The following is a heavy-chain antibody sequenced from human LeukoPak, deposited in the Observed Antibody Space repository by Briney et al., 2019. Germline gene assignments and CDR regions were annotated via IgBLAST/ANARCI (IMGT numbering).Heavy chain of an antibody. J-gene: IGHJ4*02. CDR3: ARDQGDIVATAFDY. Sequence: GASVKVSCKASGYTFTSYAMHWVRQAPGQRLEWMGWINAGDGNTKYSQKFRGGVTITRDTSASTAYMELSSLRSEDTAVYYCARDQGDIVATAFDYWGQGTLVTVSS. D-gene: IGHD5-12*01. CDR1: GYTFTSYA. CDR2: INAGDGNT. V-gene: IGHV1-3*01.